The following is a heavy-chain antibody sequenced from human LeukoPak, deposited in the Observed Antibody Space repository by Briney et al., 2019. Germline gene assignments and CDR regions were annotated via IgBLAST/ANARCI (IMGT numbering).Heavy chain of an antibody. J-gene: IGHJ4*02. CDR1: GFTFSSYA. CDR3: ARVGDRSGNGYSH. CDR2: ISRSGGNT. V-gene: IGHV3-64*01. D-gene: IGHD2-2*03. Sequence: PGGSLRLSCAASGFTFSSYAMSWVRQAPGKGLEFVSAISRSGGNTYYANSVKGRFTISRDTSKNTLYLQVGSLRVEDMAVYYCARVGDRSGNGYSHWGQGTLVTVSS.